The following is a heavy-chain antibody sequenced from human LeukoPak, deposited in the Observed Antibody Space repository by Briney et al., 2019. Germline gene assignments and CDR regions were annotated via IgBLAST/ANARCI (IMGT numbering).Heavy chain of an antibody. CDR2: IYSSGNT. V-gene: IGHV4-39*07. CDR1: GASISSNNYY. CDR3: ARGSNYYDSSGYYY. J-gene: IGHJ4*02. Sequence: SETLSLTCTVSGASISSNNYYWGWVRQPPGKGLEWIGNIYSSGNTYYNASLKSRVTIYIDTSKNQFSLKLSSVTAADTAVYYCARGSNYYDSSGYYYWGQGTLVTVSS. D-gene: IGHD3-22*01.